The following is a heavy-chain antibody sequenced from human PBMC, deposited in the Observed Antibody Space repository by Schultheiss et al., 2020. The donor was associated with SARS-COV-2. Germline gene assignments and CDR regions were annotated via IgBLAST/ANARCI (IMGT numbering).Heavy chain of an antibody. CDR1: GGSISSGSYY. Sequence: SETLSLTCTVSGGSISSGSYYWSWIRQPPGKGLEWIGYIYYSGSTNYNPSLKSRVTISVDTSKNQFSLKLSSVTAADTAVYYCARVSHDRLGGFDPWGQGTLVTVSS. V-gene: IGHV4-61*01. J-gene: IGHJ5*02. CDR3: ARVSHDRLGGFDP. D-gene: IGHD3-16*01. CDR2: IYYSGST.